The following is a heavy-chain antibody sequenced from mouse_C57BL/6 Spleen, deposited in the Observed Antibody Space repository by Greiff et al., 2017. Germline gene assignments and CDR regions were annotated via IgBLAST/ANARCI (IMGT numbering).Heavy chain of an antibody. CDR2: LDPSDSYT. CDR3: ARERVYYWYFDV. V-gene: IGHV1-50*01. J-gene: IGHJ1*03. D-gene: IGHD1-1*01. CDR1: GYTFTSYW. Sequence: QVQLQQPGAELVNPGASVKLSCKASGYTFTSYWMQWVKQRPGQGLEWIGALDPSDSYTNYNHKFKGKATLTVDTSSSTAYMQLSSLTSEDSAVYYWARERVYYWYFDVWGTGTTVTVSS.